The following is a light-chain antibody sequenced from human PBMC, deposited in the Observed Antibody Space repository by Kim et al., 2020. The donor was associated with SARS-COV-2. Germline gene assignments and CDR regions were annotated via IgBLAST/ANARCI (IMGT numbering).Light chain of an antibody. Sequence: ASVGDGVTITCRASQSVSGWLNWYQQKPGKAPHLLIYRTSTLQTGVPPRFSGSASGTDFTLTINTLQPEDFATYYCQQSYNFPRTFGQGTKVDIK. CDR1: QSVSGW. CDR3: QQSYNFPRT. J-gene: IGKJ1*01. V-gene: IGKV1-39*01. CDR2: RTS.